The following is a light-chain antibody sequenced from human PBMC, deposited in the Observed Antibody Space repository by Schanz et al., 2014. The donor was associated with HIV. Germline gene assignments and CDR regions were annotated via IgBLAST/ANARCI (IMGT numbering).Light chain of an antibody. CDR1: QRLSSSY. CDR3: QQYNLWPIT. CDR2: ATS. V-gene: IGKV3-20*01. Sequence: EIVLTQSPGSLSLSPGGRATLSCGASQRLSSSYLAWYQQKRDQPPRLVIYATSTRAAGIPDRFGGSGSGTEFALTISSPQPEDFAVYYCQQYNLWPITFGQGTGLEIK. J-gene: IGKJ5*01.